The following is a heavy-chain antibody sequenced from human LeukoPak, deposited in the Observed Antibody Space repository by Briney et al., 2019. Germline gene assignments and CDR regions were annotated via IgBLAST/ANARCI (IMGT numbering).Heavy chain of an antibody. D-gene: IGHD3-22*01. J-gene: IGHJ1*01. Sequence: PSETLSLTCTVSGGSISSSSYYWGWIRQPPGKGLEWIGSIYYSGSTYYNPSLKSRVTISVDTSKNQFSLKLSSVTAADTAVYYCYLSNGYSYFQHWGQGTLVTVSS. CDR2: IYYSGST. CDR3: YLSNGYSYFQH. V-gene: IGHV4-39*01. CDR1: GGSISSSSYY.